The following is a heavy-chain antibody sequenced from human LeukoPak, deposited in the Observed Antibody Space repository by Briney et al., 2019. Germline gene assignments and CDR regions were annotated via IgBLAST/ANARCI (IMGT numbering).Heavy chain of an antibody. J-gene: IGHJ4*02. CDR2: IFSNGGDK. Sequence: PGGSLRLSCAASGFTFSSYSMHWVRQAPGKGLEWVAVIFSNGGDKYYADSVKGRFTISRDISKNTLSLQMNSLRAEDTAVYFCAREGVPPDYYGSGSTFDYWGQGTLVTVSS. D-gene: IGHD3-10*01. V-gene: IGHV3-30*04. CDR3: AREGVPPDYYGSGSTFDY. CDR1: GFTFSSYS.